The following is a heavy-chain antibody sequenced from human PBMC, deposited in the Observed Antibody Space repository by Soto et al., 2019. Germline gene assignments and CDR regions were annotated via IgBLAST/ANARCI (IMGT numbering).Heavy chain of an antibody. CDR2: TYYRSKWYI. D-gene: IGHD2-8*02. Sequence: QVQLQQSGPGLVKPSQTLSLTCDISGDSLSSNSAAWNWIRQTPSRGLEWLGRTYYRSKWYINYAVSVKSRITANPGPSKTQFPLQLTSGTPEDTAVYYCARGSWVDVTGHYYMDVWGKGATVTVSS. V-gene: IGHV6-1*01. CDR1: GDSLSSNSAA. J-gene: IGHJ6*03. CDR3: ARGSWVDVTGHYYMDV.